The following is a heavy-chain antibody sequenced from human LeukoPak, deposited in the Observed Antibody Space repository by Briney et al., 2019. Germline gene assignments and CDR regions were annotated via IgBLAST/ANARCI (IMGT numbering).Heavy chain of an antibody. J-gene: IGHJ4*02. Sequence: GGSLRLSCAASGFTFSSYAMSWVRQAPGKGLEWVSAISGSGGSTYYADSVKGRFTISRDNSKNTLYLQVNSLRAEDTAVYYCAKRRCGGDCNFDYWGQGTLVTVSS. CDR3: AKRRCGGDCNFDY. D-gene: IGHD2-21*02. V-gene: IGHV3-23*01. CDR2: ISGSGGST. CDR1: GFTFSSYA.